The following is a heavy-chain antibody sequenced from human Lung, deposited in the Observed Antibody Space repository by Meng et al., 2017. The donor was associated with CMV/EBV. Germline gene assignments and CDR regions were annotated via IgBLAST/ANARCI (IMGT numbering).Heavy chain of an antibody. CDR1: GGSISYYY. V-gene: IGHV4-59*01. J-gene: IGHJ4*02. D-gene: IGHD6-19*01. CDR2: IYSDERT. Sequence: LXFTVSGGSISYYYWTWIRQPPGKGLEWIGYIYSDERTKYNPSLKGRVTISVDTSRNQFSLNLRSVTAADTAVYYCARGSPNNGWYQIDDWGQG. CDR3: ARGSPNNGWYQIDD.